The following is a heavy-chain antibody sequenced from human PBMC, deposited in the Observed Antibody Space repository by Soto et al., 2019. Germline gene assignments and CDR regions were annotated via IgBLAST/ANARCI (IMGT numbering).Heavy chain of an antibody. V-gene: IGHV4-61*01. CDR1: GGSVSSGSYY. J-gene: IGHJ4*02. CDR2: IYYSGST. CDR3: ARDRDGITGTDFDY. D-gene: IGHD1-20*01. Sequence: SETLSLTCTVSGGSVSSGSYYWSWIRQPPGKGLEWIGYIYYSGSTNYNPSLKSRVTISVDTSKNQFSLKLSSVTAVDTAVYYCARDRDGITGTDFDYWGQGSLVTVSS.